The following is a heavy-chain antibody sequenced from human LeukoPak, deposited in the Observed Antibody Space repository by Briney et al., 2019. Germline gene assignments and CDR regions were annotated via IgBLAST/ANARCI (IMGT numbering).Heavy chain of an antibody. Sequence: GGSLRLSCAASGFTFSDTWMHWVRQVPGKGLVWVSRIRSDGSDARYAESVKGRFTISRDNAKNTLYLQMNSLRDEDTAVYYCARDWFHAIDYWGQGTLVTVSS. CDR2: IRSDGSDA. CDR3: ARDWFHAIDY. V-gene: IGHV3-74*01. D-gene: IGHD2/OR15-2a*01. CDR1: GFTFSDTW. J-gene: IGHJ4*02.